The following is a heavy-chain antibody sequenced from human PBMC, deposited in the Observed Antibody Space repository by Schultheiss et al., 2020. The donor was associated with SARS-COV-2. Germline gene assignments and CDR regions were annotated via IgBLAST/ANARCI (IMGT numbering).Heavy chain of an antibody. CDR1: GFTLNDYW. J-gene: IGHJ6*02. CDR3: ARVGATNLPHYYGMDV. CDR2: IKQDGSER. V-gene: IGHV3-7*04. Sequence: GGSLRLSCAASGFTLNDYWMSWVRQAPGRRPEWVATIKQDGSERHYVDSVKGRFTISRDNAANSLSLQMYNLRAEDTALYYCARVGATNLPHYYGMDVWGQGTTVTVSS. D-gene: IGHD1-26*01.